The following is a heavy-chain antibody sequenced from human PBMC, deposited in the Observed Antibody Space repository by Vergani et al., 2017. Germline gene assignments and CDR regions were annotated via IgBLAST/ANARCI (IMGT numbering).Heavy chain of an antibody. CDR3: ARSQYYDFWSGYYKLGWFDP. J-gene: IGHJ5*02. Sequence: QVQLQQWGAGLLKPSETLSLTCAVYGGSFSGYYWSWIRQPPGKGLEWIGEINHSGSTNYNPSRKSRVTISVDTSKNQFSLKLSSVTAADTAVYFCARSQYYDFWSGYYKLGWFDPWGQGTLVTVSS. CDR2: INHSGST. V-gene: IGHV4-34*01. CDR1: GGSFSGYY. D-gene: IGHD3-3*01.